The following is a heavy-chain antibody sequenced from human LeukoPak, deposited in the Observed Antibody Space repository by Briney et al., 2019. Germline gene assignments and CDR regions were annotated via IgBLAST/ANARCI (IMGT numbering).Heavy chain of an antibody. D-gene: IGHD6-19*01. J-gene: IGHJ4*02. CDR2: IYYSGST. CDR1: GGSVSSGSYY. CDR3: ARVSGAKNYFDY. V-gene: IGHV4-61*01. Sequence: PSETLSLTCTVSGGSVSSGSYYWSWIRQPPGKGLGWIGYIYYSGSTNYNPSLKSRVTISVDTSKNQFSLKLSSVTAADTAVYYCARVSGAKNYFDYWGQGTLVTVSS.